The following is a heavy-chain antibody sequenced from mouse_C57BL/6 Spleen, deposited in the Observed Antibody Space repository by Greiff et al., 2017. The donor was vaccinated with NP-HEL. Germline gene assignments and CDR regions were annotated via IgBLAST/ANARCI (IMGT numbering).Heavy chain of an antibody. D-gene: IGHD2-4*01. V-gene: IGHV10-1*01. CDR1: GFSFNTYA. CDR2: IRSKSNNYAT. J-gene: IGHJ4*01. CDR3: VRHGGSYYDYDEAMDY. Sequence: EVKLVESGGGLVQPKGSLKLSCAASGFSFNTYAMNWVRQAPGKGLEWVARIRSKSNNYATYYADSVKDRFTISRDDSESMLYLQMNNLKTEDTAMYYCVRHGGSYYDYDEAMDYWGQGTSVTVSS.